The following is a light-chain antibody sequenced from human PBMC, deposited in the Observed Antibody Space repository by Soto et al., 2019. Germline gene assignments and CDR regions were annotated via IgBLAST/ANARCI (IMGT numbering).Light chain of an antibody. J-gene: IGLJ1*01. V-gene: IGLV2-14*01. CDR2: EVS. CDR3: SSYTTNSTPYV. CDR1: SSDVGGYNY. Sequence: QSALTQPASVSGSPGQSITISCTGSSSDVGGYNYVSWYQQHPRKAPKLIIYEVSNRPSGVSNRFSGSKSGNTASLTISGLQAEAEADYYCSSYTTNSTPYVFGTGTKVTVL.